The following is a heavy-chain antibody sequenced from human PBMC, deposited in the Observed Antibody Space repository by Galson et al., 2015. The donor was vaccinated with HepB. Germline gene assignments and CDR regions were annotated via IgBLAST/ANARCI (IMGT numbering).Heavy chain of an antibody. CDR2: INAGNGNT. CDR3: ARGSGKNRNWFDP. V-gene: IGHV1-3*01. J-gene: IGHJ5*02. Sequence: SVKVSCKASGYTFTSYAMHWVRQAPGQRLEWMGWINAGNGNTKYSQKFQGRVTITRDTSASTAYMELSSLRSEDTAVYYCARGSGKNRNWFDPWGQGTLVTVSS. D-gene: IGHD3-10*01. CDR1: GYTFTSYA.